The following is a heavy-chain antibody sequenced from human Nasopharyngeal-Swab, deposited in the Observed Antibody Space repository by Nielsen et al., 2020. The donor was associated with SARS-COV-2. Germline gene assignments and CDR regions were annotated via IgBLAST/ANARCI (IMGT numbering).Heavy chain of an antibody. V-gene: IGHV3-74*01. Sequence: GGSLRLSCAASGFTFRSYEMNWVRQAPGKGLVWVSRISPDGTTTGHADSVKGRFTISRDNARSALYLQINSLRADDTAVYYCTRDFDAATGYWGQGTLVTVSS. CDR1: GFTFRSYE. CDR2: ISPDGTTT. J-gene: IGHJ4*02. CDR3: TRDFDAATGY. D-gene: IGHD5-18*01.